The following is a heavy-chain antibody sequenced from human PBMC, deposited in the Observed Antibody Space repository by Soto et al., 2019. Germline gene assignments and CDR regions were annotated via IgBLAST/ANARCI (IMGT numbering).Heavy chain of an antibody. V-gene: IGHV3-15*01. CDR2: IKSKTDGGTT. CDR1: GFTFSNAW. D-gene: IGHD3-16*01. CDR3: PPGNPGGY. J-gene: IGHJ4*02. Sequence: EVQLVESGGGLVKPGGSLRLSCAASGFTFSNAWMSWVRQAPGKGLEWVGRIKSKTDGGTTDYAAPVKGRFTISRDDSKKTLNLQMTSLKTGDTAGYYCPPGNPGGYWGQGTLVTVSS.